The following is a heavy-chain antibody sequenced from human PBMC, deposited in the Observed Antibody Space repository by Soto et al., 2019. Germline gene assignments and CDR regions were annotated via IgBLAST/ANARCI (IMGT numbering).Heavy chain of an antibody. Sequence: EVHLVESGGGLVQPGGSLKLSCAASGFTFSASAMHWVRQASGKGLEWVGRIRSKTNSYATAYDASGKGRFIISRDDSKNTAYLQMNSLKTEDTAVYYFTRHSIDLWGQGTLVTVSS. CDR2: IRSKTNSYAT. CDR3: TRHSIDL. CDR1: GFTFSASA. V-gene: IGHV3-73*02. J-gene: IGHJ5*02.